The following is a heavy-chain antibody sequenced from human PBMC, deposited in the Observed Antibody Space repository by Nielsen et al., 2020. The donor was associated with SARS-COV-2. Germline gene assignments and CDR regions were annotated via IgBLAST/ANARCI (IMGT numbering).Heavy chain of an antibody. CDR3: ARGSVGQWLVVIDY. J-gene: IGHJ4*02. D-gene: IGHD6-19*01. CDR2: ISYDGSNK. V-gene: IGHV3-30-3*01. Sequence: WIRQPPGKGLEWVAVISYDGSNKYYADSVKGRFTISRDNSKNTLYLQMNSLRAEDTAVYYCARGSVGQWLVVIDYWGQGTLVTVSS.